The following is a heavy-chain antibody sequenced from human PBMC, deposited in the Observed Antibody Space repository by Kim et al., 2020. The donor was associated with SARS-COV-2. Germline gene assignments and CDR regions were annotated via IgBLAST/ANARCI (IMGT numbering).Heavy chain of an antibody. D-gene: IGHD6-13*01. J-gene: IGHJ3*02. V-gene: IGHV4-30-2*01. CDR1: GGSISSGGYS. CDR3: ARGRRRPAAKAAAGAFDI. CDR2: IYYSGST. Sequence: SETLSLTCAVSGGSISSGGYSWSWIRQPPGKGLEWIGYIYYSGSTYYNPSLKSRVTISVDRSKNQFSLKLSSVTAADTAVYYCARGRRRPAAKAAAGAFDIWGQGTMVTVSS.